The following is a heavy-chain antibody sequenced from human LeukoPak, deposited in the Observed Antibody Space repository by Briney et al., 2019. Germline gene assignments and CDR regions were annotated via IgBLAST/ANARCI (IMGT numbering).Heavy chain of an antibody. V-gene: IGHV4-59*01. D-gene: IGHD1-26*01. CDR1: GASLSSYY. CDR3: ATGYYEPFAT. J-gene: IGHJ5*02. CDR2: ISDTGKT. Sequence: SEPPSLPCSFSGASLSSYYWGRLRPSPGKGLEWIGYISDTGKTDSNPSLKSRVTISLGTSKTQFSLRLRSVTAADSAVYYCATGYYEPFATWGPGILVTVSS.